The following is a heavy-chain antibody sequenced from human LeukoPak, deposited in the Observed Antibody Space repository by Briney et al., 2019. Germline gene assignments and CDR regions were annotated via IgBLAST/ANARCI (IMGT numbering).Heavy chain of an antibody. CDR2: ISYDGSNK. CDR3: ARDGTAMVTCMDV. D-gene: IGHD5-18*01. Sequence: GGSLRLSCAASGFTFSSYAMHWVRQAPGKGLGWVAVISYDGSNKYYADSVKGRFTISRDNAKNSLYLQMNSLRAEDTAVYYCARDGTAMVTCMDVWGQGTTVTVSS. CDR1: GFTFSSYA. V-gene: IGHV3-30*04. J-gene: IGHJ6*02.